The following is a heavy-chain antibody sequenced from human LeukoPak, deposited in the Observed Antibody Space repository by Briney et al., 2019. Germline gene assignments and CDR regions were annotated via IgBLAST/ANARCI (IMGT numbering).Heavy chain of an antibody. V-gene: IGHV4-39*01. CDR2: IYYSGST. CDR1: GGSISSSSYY. Sequence: PSETLSLTCTVSGGSISSSSYYWGWIRQPPGKGLEWIGSIYYSGSTYYNPSLKSRVTISVDTSKNQFSLKLSSVTAADTAVYYCARRYDILTGLEYYFDYWGQGTLVTASS. CDR3: ARRYDILTGLEYYFDY. D-gene: IGHD3-9*01. J-gene: IGHJ4*02.